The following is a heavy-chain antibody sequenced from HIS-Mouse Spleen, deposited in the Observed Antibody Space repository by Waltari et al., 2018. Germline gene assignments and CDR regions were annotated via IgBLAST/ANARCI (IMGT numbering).Heavy chain of an antibody. CDR3: ARGHDYSNYFDY. J-gene: IGHJ4*02. Sequence: QVQLVQSGAEVRMPGASVKGSCKRSGYTFTSYDLHGVRQATVQGLEWLGWMNPNSGNTGYAQKFQGRVTMTRNTTISTAYMELSSLGSEDTAVYYCARGHDYSNYFDYWGQGTLVTVSS. V-gene: IGHV1-8*01. CDR1: GYTFTSYD. D-gene: IGHD4-4*01. CDR2: MNPNSGNT.